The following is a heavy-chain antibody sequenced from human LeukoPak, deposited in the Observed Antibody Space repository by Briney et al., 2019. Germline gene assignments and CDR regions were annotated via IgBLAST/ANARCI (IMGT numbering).Heavy chain of an antibody. CDR3: ARHAGGYSYET. J-gene: IGHJ4*02. CDR2: IYYGGSA. V-gene: IGHV4-59*01. D-gene: IGHD5-18*01. Sequence: SETLSLTCTVSGGSISSYYWSWTRQSPGKGLEWIGYIYYGGSANYNPSLKSRVTILIDTSRNQFSLRLSSVTAADTAVYYCARHAGGYSYETWGQGTLVTVSS. CDR1: GGSISSYY.